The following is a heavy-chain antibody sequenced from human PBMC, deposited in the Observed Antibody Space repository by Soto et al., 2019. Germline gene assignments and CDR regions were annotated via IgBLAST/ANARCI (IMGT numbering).Heavy chain of an antibody. V-gene: IGHV3-30-3*01. D-gene: IGHD5-12*01. CDR3: ARDLTPFIVATEYGYYYDYGMDV. J-gene: IGHJ6*02. CDR2: ISYDGRNK. CDR1: GFTFSSYA. Sequence: QVQLVESGGGVVQPGRSLRLSCAASGFTFSSYAMHWVRQAPGKGLEWVAGISYDGRNKYYADSVKGRFTISRDNSKKTLFLQMNSLRAEDTAVYYCARDLTPFIVATEYGYYYDYGMDVWRLGTTVTVSS.